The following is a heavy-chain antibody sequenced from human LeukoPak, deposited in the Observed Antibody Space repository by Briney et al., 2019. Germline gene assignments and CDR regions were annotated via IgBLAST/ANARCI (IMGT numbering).Heavy chain of an antibody. V-gene: IGHV3-23*01. Sequence: GGSVRLSCAASGVTFSTDAINWVRQAPGKGLEWVSAISGSGGSTYYADSVKGRFTISRDNSKNTLYLQMNSLRAEDTAVYYCAKSNGYNPYYFDYWGQGTLVTVSS. CDR1: GVTFSTDA. CDR3: AKSNGYNPYYFDY. J-gene: IGHJ4*02. D-gene: IGHD5-24*01. CDR2: ISGSGGST.